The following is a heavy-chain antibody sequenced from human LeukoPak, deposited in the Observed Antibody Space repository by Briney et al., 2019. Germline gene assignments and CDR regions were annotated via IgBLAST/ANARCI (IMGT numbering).Heavy chain of an antibody. J-gene: IGHJ4*02. D-gene: IGHD1-7*01. Sequence: ASVKVSCKASGYTFTGYYMHWVRQAPGQGLEWMGWINPNSGGTHYAQKFQGRVTMTRDTSISTAYMELSRLTSDDTAVYYCAREEGISETTSFDHWGQGTLVTVSS. CDR2: INPNSGGT. V-gene: IGHV1-2*02. CDR1: GYTFTGYY. CDR3: AREEGISETTSFDH.